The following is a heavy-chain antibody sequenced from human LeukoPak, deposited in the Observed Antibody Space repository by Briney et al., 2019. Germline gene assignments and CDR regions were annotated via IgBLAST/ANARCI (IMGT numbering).Heavy chain of an antibody. CDR2: INPSGGST. J-gene: IGHJ5*02. CDR3: ATDPHYCSSTSCYSHRNNWFDP. D-gene: IGHD2-2*01. V-gene: IGHV1-46*02. CDR1: GYTFNNHY. Sequence: ASVKVSCKASGYTFNNHYMYWVRQAPGQGLEWMGVINPSGGSTSYAQKFQGRVTITRDTSASTAYMELSSLRSEDTAVYYCATDPHYCSSTSCYSHRNNWFDPWGQGTLVTVSS.